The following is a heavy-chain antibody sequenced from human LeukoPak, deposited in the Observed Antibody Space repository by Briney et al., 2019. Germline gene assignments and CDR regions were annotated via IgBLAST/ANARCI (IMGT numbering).Heavy chain of an antibody. Sequence: ASVEVSCKASGGTFSSYAISWVRQAPGQGLEWMGGIIPIFGTANYAQKFQGRVTITADESTSTDYMELSSLRSEDTAVYYCARVKVHCSSTSFYQGWFDPWGQGTLVTVSS. CDR2: IIPIFGTA. J-gene: IGHJ5*02. D-gene: IGHD2-2*01. CDR3: ARVKVHCSSTSFYQGWFDP. V-gene: IGHV1-69*01. CDR1: GGTFSSYA.